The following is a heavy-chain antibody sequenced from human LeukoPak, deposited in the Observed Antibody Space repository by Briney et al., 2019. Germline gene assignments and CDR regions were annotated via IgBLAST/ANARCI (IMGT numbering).Heavy chain of an antibody. J-gene: IGHJ4*02. V-gene: IGHV3-23*01. CDR3: AKFSDILTGYSQNDY. CDR2: ISGSGGST. Sequence: GGSLRLSCAASGSTFSSYAMSWVRQAPGKGLEWVSAISGSGGSTYYADSVKGRFTISRDNSKNTLYLQMNSLRAEDTAVYYCAKFSDILTGYSQNDYWGQGTLVTVSS. D-gene: IGHD3-9*01. CDR1: GSTFSSYA.